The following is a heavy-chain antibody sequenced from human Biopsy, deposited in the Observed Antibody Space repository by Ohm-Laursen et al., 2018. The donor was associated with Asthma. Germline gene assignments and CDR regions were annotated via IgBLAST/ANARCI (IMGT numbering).Heavy chain of an antibody. D-gene: IGHD3-3*01. CDR2: IYHRGNT. CDR3: ARDYYDFWNRSVYTYFGMDV. Sequence: SQTLSLTCTVSGGSLSSGPYYWTWVRQRPGKGLEWIENIYHRGNTKYNPSLKSRLSYSVDKSKNQFSLKRSSVTVADTAIYFCARDYYDFWNRSVYTYFGMDVWGRGTTVVVSS. J-gene: IGHJ6*02. CDR1: GGSLSSGPYY. V-gene: IGHV4-31*03.